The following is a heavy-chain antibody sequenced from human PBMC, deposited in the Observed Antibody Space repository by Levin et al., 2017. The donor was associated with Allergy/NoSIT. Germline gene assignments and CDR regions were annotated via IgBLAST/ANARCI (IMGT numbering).Heavy chain of an antibody. D-gene: IGHD5-12*01. CDR3: ARDRILSDDIVTTSDY. V-gene: IGHV1-18*01. J-gene: IGHJ4*02. CDR2: ISAYNGNT. Sequence: ASVKVSCKASGYTFTSYGISWVRQAPGQGLEWMGWISAYNGNTNYAQKLQGRVTMTTDTSTSTAYMELRSLRSDDTAVYYCARDRILSDDIVTTSDYWGQGTLVTVSS. CDR1: GYTFTSYG.